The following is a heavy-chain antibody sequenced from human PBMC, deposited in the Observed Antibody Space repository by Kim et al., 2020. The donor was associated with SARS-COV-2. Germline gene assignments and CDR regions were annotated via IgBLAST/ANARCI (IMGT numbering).Heavy chain of an antibody. CDR3: ARGGNGWEEY. Sequence: GGSLRLSCAASGFTFSSYWMTWVRQAPGKGLEWVANIKQDGSEKYYVDSVKGRFTISRDNAKNSVLLQMDYLRAEDTAVYYCARGGNGWEEYWGQGTLVIVSS. CDR1: GFTFSSYW. CDR2: IKQDGSEK. J-gene: IGHJ4*02. V-gene: IGHV3-7*03. D-gene: IGHD6-25*01.